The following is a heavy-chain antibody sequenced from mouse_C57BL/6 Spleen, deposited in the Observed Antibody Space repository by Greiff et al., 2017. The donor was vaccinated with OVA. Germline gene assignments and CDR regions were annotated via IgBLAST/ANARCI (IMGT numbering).Heavy chain of an antibody. V-gene: IGHV10-1*01. Sequence: EVKLMESGGGLVQPKGSLKLSCAASGFSFNTYAMNWVRQAPGKGLEWVARIRSKSNNYATYYADSVKDRFTISRDDSESMLYLQMNNLKTEDTAMYYCVRHEGDGLYAMDYWGQGTSVTVSS. J-gene: IGHJ4*01. CDR1: GFSFNTYA. CDR2: IRSKSNNYAT. D-gene: IGHD1-2*01. CDR3: VRHEGDGLYAMDY.